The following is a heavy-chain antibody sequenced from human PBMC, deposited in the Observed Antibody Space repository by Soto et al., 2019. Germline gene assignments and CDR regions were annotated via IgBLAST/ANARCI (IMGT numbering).Heavy chain of an antibody. CDR3: ARVTGTTLYYYYGMDV. Sequence: GGSLRLSCAASGFTFSSYAMSWVRQAPGKGLEWVSAISGSGGSTYYADSVKGRFTISRDNSKNTLYLQMNSLRAEDTAVYYCARVTGTTLYYYYGMDVWGQGTTVTVSS. J-gene: IGHJ6*02. V-gene: IGHV3-23*01. CDR1: GFTFSSYA. CDR2: ISGSGGST. D-gene: IGHD1-7*01.